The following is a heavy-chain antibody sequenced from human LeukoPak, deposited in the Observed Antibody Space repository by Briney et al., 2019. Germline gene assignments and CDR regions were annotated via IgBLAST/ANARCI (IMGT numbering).Heavy chain of an antibody. Sequence: ASVKVSCKASGYTFTSYYMHWVRQAPGQGLEWMGIINPSGGSTSYAQKFQGRVTMTRNTSISTAYMELSSLRSEDTAVYYCARVFRGVNDQIDYWGQGTLVTVSS. CDR3: ARVFRGVNDQIDY. CDR1: GYTFTSYY. CDR2: INPSGGST. V-gene: IGHV1-46*01. J-gene: IGHJ4*02. D-gene: IGHD3-10*01.